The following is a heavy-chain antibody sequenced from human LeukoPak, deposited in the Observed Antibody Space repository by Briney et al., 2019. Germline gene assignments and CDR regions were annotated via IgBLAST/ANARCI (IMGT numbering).Heavy chain of an antibody. Sequence: SETLSLTCTVSGGSISSGGYYWSWIRQHPGKGLEWIGYIYHSGSTNYNPSLQSRVTISVDTSKNQFSLNLNSVTAADTAVYYCARGGAARLHFQNWGQGTLVTVSS. D-gene: IGHD6-6*01. V-gene: IGHV4-61*08. CDR1: GGSISSGGYY. J-gene: IGHJ1*01. CDR3: ARGGAARLHFQN. CDR2: IYHSGST.